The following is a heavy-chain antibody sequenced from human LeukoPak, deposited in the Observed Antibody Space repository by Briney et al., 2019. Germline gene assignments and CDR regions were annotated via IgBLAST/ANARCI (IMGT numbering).Heavy chain of an antibody. Sequence: GGSLRLSCAASGFTFSSYAMHWVRQAPGKGLEWVAVISYDGSNKYYADSVKGRFTISRDNSKNTLYLQMSSLRAEDTAVYYCARSSRRIAAPYYFDYWGQGTLVAVSS. D-gene: IGHD6-6*01. J-gene: IGHJ4*02. V-gene: IGHV3-30-3*01. CDR2: ISYDGSNK. CDR3: ARSSRRIAAPYYFDY. CDR1: GFTFSSYA.